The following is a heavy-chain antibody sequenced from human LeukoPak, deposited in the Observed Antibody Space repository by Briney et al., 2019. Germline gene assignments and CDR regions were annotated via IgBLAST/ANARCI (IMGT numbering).Heavy chain of an antibody. J-gene: IGHJ4*02. Sequence: ASVKVSCKPSVYTFTSYYMHCGRQAPGQGLEWMGIINPSGGSTSSAQKFQGRVTMTRDTSTSTVYMELSSLRSEDTAVYYCARGSYYYDSSGSYFDYWGQGTLVTVSS. D-gene: IGHD3-22*01. CDR2: INPSGGST. CDR1: VYTFTSYY. V-gene: IGHV1-46*01. CDR3: ARGSYYYDSSGSYFDY.